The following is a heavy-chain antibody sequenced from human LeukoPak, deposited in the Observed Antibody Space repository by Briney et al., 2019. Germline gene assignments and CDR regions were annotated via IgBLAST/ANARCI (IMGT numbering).Heavy chain of an antibody. V-gene: IGHV3-23*01. J-gene: IGHJ4*02. Sequence: GGSLRLSCAASGFTFSNYAMSWVRQAPGKGLEWVSGISGSGGRTNYADSVKGRFTISRDNSKNTLHLQVNSLRAEDTAVYYCAKDISEYTSGWSNFDYWGQGTLVTVSS. D-gene: IGHD6-19*01. CDR2: ISGSGGRT. CDR3: AKDISEYTSGWSNFDY. CDR1: GFTFSNYA.